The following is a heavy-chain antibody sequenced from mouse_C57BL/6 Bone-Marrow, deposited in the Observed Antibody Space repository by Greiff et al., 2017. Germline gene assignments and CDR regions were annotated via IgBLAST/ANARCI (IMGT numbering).Heavy chain of an antibody. Sequence: VQLQQSGPELVKPGASVKMSCKASGYTFTDYNMHWVKQSHGKSLEWIGYINPNNGGTSYNQKFKGKATLTVNKSSSTAYMELRSLTSEDSAVYYCAREVNWECPFFAYWGQGTLVTVSA. CDR3: AREVNWECPFFAY. CDR2: INPNNGGT. J-gene: IGHJ3*01. V-gene: IGHV1-22*01. CDR1: GYTFTDYN. D-gene: IGHD4-1*01.